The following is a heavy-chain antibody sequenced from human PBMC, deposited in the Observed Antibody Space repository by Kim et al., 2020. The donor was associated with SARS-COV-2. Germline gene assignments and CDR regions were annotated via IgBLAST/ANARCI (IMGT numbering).Heavy chain of an antibody. D-gene: IGHD1-1*01. V-gene: IGHV1-3*01. CDR3: ARDGTTRNGGYYFDY. J-gene: IGHJ4*02. Sequence: QKFQGSVTITRDTSASTVYMELSSLRSEDTAVYYCARDGTTRNGGYYFDYWGQGALVTVSS.